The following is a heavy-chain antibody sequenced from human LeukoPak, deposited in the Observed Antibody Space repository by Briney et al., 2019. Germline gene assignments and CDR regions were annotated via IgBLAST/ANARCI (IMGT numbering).Heavy chain of an antibody. V-gene: IGHV3-23*01. CDR2: ISGSGGST. D-gene: IGHD5-12*01. CDR1: GFTFSSYA. Sequence: PGGSLRLSCAASGFTFSSYAMSWVRQAPGKGLEWVSAISGSGGSTYYADSVKGRFTVSRDNSKNTLYLQMNSLRAEDTAVYYCAAYSGYGSYFDYCGQGTLVTVSS. CDR3: AAYSGYGSYFDY. J-gene: IGHJ4*02.